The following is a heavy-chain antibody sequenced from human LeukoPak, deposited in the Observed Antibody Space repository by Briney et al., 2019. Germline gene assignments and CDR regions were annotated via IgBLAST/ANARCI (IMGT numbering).Heavy chain of an antibody. D-gene: IGHD3-22*01. CDR2: ISWNSGSI. CDR3: AKDALKDYYDSSGYYYVGYFQH. J-gene: IGHJ1*01. CDR1: GFTSDDYA. Sequence: GGSLRLSCAASGFTSDDYAMHWVRQAPGKGLEWVSGISWNSGSIGYADSVKGRFTISRDNAKNSLYLQMNSLRAEDTALYYCAKDALKDYYDSSGYYYVGYFQHWGQGTLVTVSS. V-gene: IGHV3-9*02.